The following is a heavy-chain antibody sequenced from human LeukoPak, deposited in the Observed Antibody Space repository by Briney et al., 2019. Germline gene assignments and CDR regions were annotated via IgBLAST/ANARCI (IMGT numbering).Heavy chain of an antibody. CDR1: GYTFTSYD. D-gene: IGHD3-22*01. Sequence: ASVKVSCKASGYTFTSYDINWVRQATGQGLEWMGWMNPNSGNTGYAQKFQGRVTMTRNTSLSTAYMELSSLRSEDTAVYYCARVAMVGNYYDSSGYYGVKGYFDYWGQGTLVTVSS. CDR3: ARVAMVGNYYDSSGYYGVKGYFDY. CDR2: MNPNSGNT. V-gene: IGHV1-8*01. J-gene: IGHJ4*02.